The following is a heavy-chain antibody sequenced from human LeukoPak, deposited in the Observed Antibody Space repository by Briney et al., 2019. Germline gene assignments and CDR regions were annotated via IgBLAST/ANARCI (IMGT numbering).Heavy chain of an antibody. CDR2: ISGSGAKT. D-gene: IGHD6-6*01. CDR3: AKDQHSTSMNYMDV. Sequence: GGSLRLSCVASGFTFSKYAMNWVRQAPWKGLEWVSDISGSGAKTWYGDSVKGRVTISRDNSKNTVYLQMTSLRAEDTAVYFCAKDQHSTSMNYMDVWGDGITVTVSS. J-gene: IGHJ6*03. V-gene: IGHV3-23*01. CDR1: GFTFSKYA.